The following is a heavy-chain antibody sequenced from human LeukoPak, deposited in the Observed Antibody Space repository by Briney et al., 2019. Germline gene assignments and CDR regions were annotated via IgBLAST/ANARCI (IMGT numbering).Heavy chain of an antibody. CDR3: ARGGYVWGSHRFDH. J-gene: IGHJ4*02. CDR2: IYHSGTT. D-gene: IGHD3-16*02. V-gene: IGHV4-30-2*01. CDR1: GGSISSGGYS. Sequence: PSETLSLTCAVSGGSISSGGYSWSWIRQPPGKGLEWIGYIYHSGTTYYNPSLKSRVTISVDRSKNQFSLKLSSVTAADTAVYYCARGGYVWGSHRFDHWGQGTLVTVSS.